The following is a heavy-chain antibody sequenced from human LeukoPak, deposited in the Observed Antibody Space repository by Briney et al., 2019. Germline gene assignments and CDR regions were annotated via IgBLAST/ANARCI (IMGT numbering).Heavy chain of an antibody. Sequence: PSETLSLTCTVSGGSISSYYWSWIRQPPGKGLEWIGYIYYSGSTNYNPSLKSRVTISVDTSKNQFSLKLSSVTAADTAVYYCARSEPAGTYYYYGMDVWGQGTTVTVSS. D-gene: IGHD6-13*01. CDR1: GGSISSYY. CDR3: ARSEPAGTYYYYGMDV. J-gene: IGHJ6*02. V-gene: IGHV4-59*01. CDR2: IYYSGST.